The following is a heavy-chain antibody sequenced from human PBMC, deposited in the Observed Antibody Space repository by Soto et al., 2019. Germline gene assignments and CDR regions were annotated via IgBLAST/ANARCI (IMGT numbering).Heavy chain of an antibody. CDR3: ARDRGPSSGYYPYWFDP. J-gene: IGHJ5*02. Sequence: QVQLVQSGAEVKKPGSSVKVSCKASGGTFSSYAISWVRQAPGQGLEWMGEIIPIFGTANYAQKFQGRVTITADESTSTACMELSSLRSEDTAVYSCARDRGPSSGYYPYWFDPWGQGTLVTVSS. V-gene: IGHV1-69*12. CDR1: GGTFSSYA. CDR2: IIPIFGTA. D-gene: IGHD3-22*01.